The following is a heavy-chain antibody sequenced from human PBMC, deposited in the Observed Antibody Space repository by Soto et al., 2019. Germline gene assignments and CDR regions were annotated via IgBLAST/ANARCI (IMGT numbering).Heavy chain of an antibody. CDR2: ISYDGSNK. CDR3: ARDLGGYCSSTSCYPPHYYYYYGMDV. D-gene: IGHD2-2*01. V-gene: IGHV3-30-3*01. J-gene: IGHJ6*02. CDR1: GLTFSSYA. Sequence: GGSLRLSCAASGLTFSSYAMHWVRQAPGKGLEWVAVISYDGSNKYYADSVKGRFTISRDNSKNTLYLQMNSLRAEDTAVYYCARDLGGYCSSTSCYPPHYYYYYGMDVWGQGTTVTVSS.